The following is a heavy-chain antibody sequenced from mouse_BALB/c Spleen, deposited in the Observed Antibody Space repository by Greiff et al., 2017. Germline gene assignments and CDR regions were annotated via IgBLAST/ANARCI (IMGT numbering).Heavy chain of an antibody. Sequence: VQLKESGGGLVQPGGSLKLSCAASGFTFSSYGMSWVRQTPDKRLELVATINSNGGSTYYPDSVKGRFTISRDNAKNTLYLQMSSLKSEDTAMYYCARELLYAMDYWGQGTSVTVSS. V-gene: IGHV5-6-3*01. CDR2: INSNGGST. D-gene: IGHD1-1*01. CDR3: ARELLYAMDY. CDR1: GFTFSSYG. J-gene: IGHJ4*01.